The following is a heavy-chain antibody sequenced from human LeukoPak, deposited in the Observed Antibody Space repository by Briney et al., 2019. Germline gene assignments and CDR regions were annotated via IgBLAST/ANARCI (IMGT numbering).Heavy chain of an antibody. D-gene: IGHD5-24*01. CDR1: GGSISSSNW. CDR2: IYHSGST. Sequence: KPSETLSLTCAVSGGSISSSNWWSWVRQPPGKGLEWIGEIYHSGSTNYNPSLKSRVTISVDTSKNQFSLKLNSVTAADTAVYYCARHPGGGVEMATHGYFDYWGQGTLVTVSS. J-gene: IGHJ4*02. V-gene: IGHV4-4*02. CDR3: ARHPGGGVEMATHGYFDY.